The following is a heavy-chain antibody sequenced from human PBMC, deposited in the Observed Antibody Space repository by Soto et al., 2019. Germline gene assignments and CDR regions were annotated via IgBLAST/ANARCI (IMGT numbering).Heavy chain of an antibody. D-gene: IGHD6-13*01. CDR1: GYTFTSYG. CDR3: AAEVAAAGFDY. CDR2: IVVGSGNT. J-gene: IGHJ4*02. V-gene: IGHV1-58*02. Sequence: SVKVSCKASGYTFTSYGISWVRQAPGQGLEWIGWIVVGSGNTNYAQKFQERVTITRDMSTSTAYMELSSLRSEDTAVYYCAAEVAAAGFDYWGQGTLVTVSS.